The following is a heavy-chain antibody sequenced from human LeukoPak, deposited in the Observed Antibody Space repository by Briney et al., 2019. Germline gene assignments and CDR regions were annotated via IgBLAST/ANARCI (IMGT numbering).Heavy chain of an antibody. CDR3: ARDRGDGYNTGVFDY. V-gene: IGHV1-46*01. D-gene: IGHD5-24*01. CDR1: GYTFTSYY. CDR2: INPSGGST. Sequence: ASVKVSCKASGYTFTSYYMHWVRQAPGQGLEWMGIINPSGGSTSYAQEFQGRVTMTRDTSTSTVYMELSSLRSEDTAVYYCARDRGDGYNTGVFDYWGQGTLVTVSS. J-gene: IGHJ4*02.